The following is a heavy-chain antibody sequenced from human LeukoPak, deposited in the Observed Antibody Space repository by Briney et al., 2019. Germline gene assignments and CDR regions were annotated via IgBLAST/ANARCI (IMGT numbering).Heavy chain of an antibody. Sequence: GGSLRLSCTASGFTFRSYGVHWVRQAPGRGLEWVAVIAYDGSNQYYADSVKGRFTISRDNSQNTLYLQMNSLRAEDTAVYYCAKDLMVRGLREDVWGQGTTVTVSS. V-gene: IGHV3-30*18. CDR2: IAYDGSNQ. CDR3: AKDLMVRGLREDV. J-gene: IGHJ6*02. D-gene: IGHD3-10*01. CDR1: GFTFRSYG.